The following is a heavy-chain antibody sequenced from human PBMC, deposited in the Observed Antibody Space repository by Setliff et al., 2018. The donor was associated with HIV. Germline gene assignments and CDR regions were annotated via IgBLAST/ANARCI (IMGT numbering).Heavy chain of an antibody. Sequence: GGSLRLSCAASGFTFSSYSMNWVRQAPGKGLEWVSYISNSRTTTSYADSVKGRFTISRDNAKNSLDLQMNSLRAEDTAVYYCARVGGGYYDSNERSWFDPWGQGTLVTVSS. CDR1: GFTFSSYS. D-gene: IGHD3-22*01. J-gene: IGHJ5*02. CDR3: ARVGGGYYDSNERSWFDP. V-gene: IGHV3-48*04. CDR2: ISNSRTTT.